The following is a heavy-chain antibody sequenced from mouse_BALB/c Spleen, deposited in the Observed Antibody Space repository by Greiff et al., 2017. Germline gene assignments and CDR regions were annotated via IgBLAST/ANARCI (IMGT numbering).Heavy chain of an antibody. CDR3: ARDHYYGSSGGYFDY. J-gene: IGHJ2*01. CDR2: ISDGGSYT. Sequence: EVQLVESGGGLVKPGGSLKLSCAASGFTFSDYYMYWVRQTPEKRLEWVATISDGGSYTYYPDSVKGRFTISRDNAKNNLYLQMSRLTSEDTAMYYCARDHYYGSSGGYFDYWGQGTTLTVSS. CDR1: GFTFSDYY. D-gene: IGHD1-1*01. V-gene: IGHV5-4*02.